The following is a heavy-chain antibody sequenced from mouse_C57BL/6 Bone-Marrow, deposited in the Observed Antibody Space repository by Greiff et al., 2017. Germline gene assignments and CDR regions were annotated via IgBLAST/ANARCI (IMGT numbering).Heavy chain of an antibody. D-gene: IGHD2-3*01. V-gene: IGHV1-15*01. CDR2: IDPETGGT. J-gene: IGHJ1*03. Sequence: QVQLQQSGAELVRPGASVTLSCKASGYTFTDYEMHWVKQTPVHGLEWIGAIDPETGGTAYNQKFKGKAILTADKSSSTAYMELRSLTSEDSAVYYCTRWLLRPSYWYFDVWGTGTTVTVSS. CDR1: GYTFTDYE. CDR3: TRWLLRPSYWYFDV.